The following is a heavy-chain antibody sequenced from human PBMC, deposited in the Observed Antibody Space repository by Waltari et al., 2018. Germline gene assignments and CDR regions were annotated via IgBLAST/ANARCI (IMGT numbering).Heavy chain of an antibody. CDR3: ARRTLAAAGMGYYYYYMDV. CDR1: GYTFTGYY. V-gene: IGHV1-2*06. CDR2: INPNSGGT. D-gene: IGHD6-13*01. Sequence: QVQLVQSGAEVKKPGASVKVSCKASGYTFTGYYMHWVRQAPGQGLEWMGRINPNSGGTNYAQKLQGRVTMTRDTSISTAYMELSRLRSDDTAVYYCARRTLAAAGMGYYYYYMDVWGKGTTVTVSS. J-gene: IGHJ6*03.